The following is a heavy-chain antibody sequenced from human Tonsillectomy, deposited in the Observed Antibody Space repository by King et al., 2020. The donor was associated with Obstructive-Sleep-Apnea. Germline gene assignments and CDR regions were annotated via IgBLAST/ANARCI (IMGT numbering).Heavy chain of an antibody. CDR2: ISGSGGTT. V-gene: IGHV3-23*04. Sequence: VQLVESGGGLVQPGGSLRLSCAASGFTFSSYAMAWVRQAPGKGLEWVSAISGSGGTTFYADSVKGHFTISRDNSQNTLYLQMNSRSAEDTAVYYCAKCIDSWSGLGTDYWGQGALVTVSS. D-gene: IGHD3-3*01. CDR3: AKCIDSWSGLGTDY. J-gene: IGHJ4*02. CDR1: GFTFSSYA.